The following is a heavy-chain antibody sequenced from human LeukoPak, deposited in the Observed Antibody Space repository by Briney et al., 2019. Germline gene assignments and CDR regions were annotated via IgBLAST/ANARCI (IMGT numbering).Heavy chain of an antibody. CDR1: GVSLSNYA. CDR2: ISFDGTNK. J-gene: IGHJ4*02. V-gene: IGHV3-30*04. D-gene: IGHD4-17*01. Sequence: PGRSLRLPCTASGVSLSNYAMHWVRRPPGRGLEWVAVISFDGTNKYYGDSVEGRFSVSRDNSKNTLYLQMNSLRPDDTAMYYCATDYGDYEPIDYWGQGTLVTVSS. CDR3: ATDYGDYEPIDY.